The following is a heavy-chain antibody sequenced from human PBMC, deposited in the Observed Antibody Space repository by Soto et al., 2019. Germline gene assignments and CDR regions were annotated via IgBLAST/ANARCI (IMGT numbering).Heavy chain of an antibody. Sequence: GASVKVSCKASGYTFTGCYMHWVRQAPGQGLEWMGWINPNSGGTNYAQKFQGWVTMTRDTSISTAYMELSRLRSDDTAVYYCARGVTMVRGVINDYYYGMDVWGQGTTVTVSS. J-gene: IGHJ6*02. CDR2: INPNSGGT. D-gene: IGHD3-10*01. CDR3: ARGVTMVRGVINDYYYGMDV. CDR1: GYTFTGCY. V-gene: IGHV1-2*04.